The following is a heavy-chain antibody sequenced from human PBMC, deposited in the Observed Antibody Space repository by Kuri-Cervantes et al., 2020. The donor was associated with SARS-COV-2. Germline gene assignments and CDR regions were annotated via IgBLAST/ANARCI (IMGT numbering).Heavy chain of an antibody. CDR1: GGSFSGYY. V-gene: IGHV4-34*01. Sequence: GSLRLSCAVYGGSFSGYYWSWIRQPPGKGLEWIGEINHTGSTNYNPSLKSRVTISADTSKNQFSLKLKSVAAADTAVYFCARVPPAGPVAGGVDYWGQGTLVTVSS. CDR3: ARVPPAGPVAGGVDY. D-gene: IGHD6-19*01. J-gene: IGHJ4*02. CDR2: INHTGST.